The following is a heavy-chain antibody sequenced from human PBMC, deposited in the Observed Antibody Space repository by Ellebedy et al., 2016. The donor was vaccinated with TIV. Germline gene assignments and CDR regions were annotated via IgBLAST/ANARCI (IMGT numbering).Heavy chain of an antibody. CDR3: ASLSSGRWFVDY. V-gene: IGHV3-66*01. CDR2: IYSGGST. Sequence: GESLKIPCAASGFTVSSNYMSWVRQAPGKGLEWVSVIYSGGSTYYADSVKGRFTISRDNSKNTLYLQMNSLRAEDTAVYYCASLSSGRWFVDYWGQGTLVTVSS. CDR1: GFTVSSNY. J-gene: IGHJ4*02. D-gene: IGHD3-22*01.